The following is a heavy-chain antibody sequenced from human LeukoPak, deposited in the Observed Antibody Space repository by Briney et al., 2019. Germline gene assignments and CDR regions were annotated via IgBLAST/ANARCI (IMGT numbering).Heavy chain of an antibody. J-gene: IGHJ4*02. V-gene: IGHV4-34*01. Sequence: SETLSLTCAVYGGSFSGYYWSWIRQPPGKGLEWIGEINHSGSTNYNPSLKSRVTISVDTSKNQFSLKLSSVTAADTAVYYCARFIAARLYYFGYWGQGTLVTVSS. CDR2: INHSGST. CDR1: GGSFSGYY. CDR3: ARFIAARLYYFGY. D-gene: IGHD6-6*01.